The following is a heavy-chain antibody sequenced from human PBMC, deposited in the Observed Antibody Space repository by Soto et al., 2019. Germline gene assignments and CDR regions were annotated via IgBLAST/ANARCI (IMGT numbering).Heavy chain of an antibody. D-gene: IGHD6-13*01. CDR3: ARYRFSGTWSKFDY. J-gene: IGHJ4*01. Sequence: PSETLSLTCAVSGVAIRSDAYYWSWIRQDPGKGREGFGFMANSRATNDNPSMKSRVTLSADTSKSQFSLSLTSVTAAETGGYFCARYRFSGTWSKFDYWGHGTLVTVSS. CDR2: MANSRAT. V-gene: IGHV4-31*11. CDR1: GVAIRSDAYY.